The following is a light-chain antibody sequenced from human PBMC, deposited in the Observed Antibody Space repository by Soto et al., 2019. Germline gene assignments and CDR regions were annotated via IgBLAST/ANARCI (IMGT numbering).Light chain of an antibody. CDR3: CSYASSSTYV. V-gene: IGLV2-23*02. Sequence: QSVLTQPASVSGSPGQSVTISCTGTSRNVGRYQAISWYQQHPGKAPKLILYEVSQRPSGVSNRFSGSKSGNTASLTISGLQPEDEADYYCCSYASSSTYVFGTGTKLTVL. J-gene: IGLJ1*01. CDR2: EVS. CDR1: SRNVGRYQA.